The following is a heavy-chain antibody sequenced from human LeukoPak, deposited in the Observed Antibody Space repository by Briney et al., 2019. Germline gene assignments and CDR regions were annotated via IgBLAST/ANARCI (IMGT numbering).Heavy chain of an antibody. V-gene: IGHV4-34*01. CDR3: ARNNDYGVPDVGFDP. CDR1: GGAFSGYY. CDR2: INHSGST. J-gene: IGHJ5*02. D-gene: IGHD4-17*01. Sequence: SETLSLTCAVYGGAFSGYYWSWIRHPPGKGLEWIGEINHSGSTTYNPSLKSRVTISVDTSKNQFSLKLSSVTAADTSEYYCARNNDYGVPDVGFDPWGEGNLVTVSS.